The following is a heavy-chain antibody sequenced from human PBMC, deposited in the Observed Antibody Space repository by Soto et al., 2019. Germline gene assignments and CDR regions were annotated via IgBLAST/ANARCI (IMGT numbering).Heavy chain of an antibody. J-gene: IGHJ6*02. CDR2: ISSSSSTI. V-gene: IGHV3-48*01. CDR1: GFTFSSYS. Sequence: GGSLRLSCAASGFTFSSYSMNWVRQAPGKGLEWVSYISSSSSTIYYADSVKGRFTISRDNAKNSLYLQMNSLRAEDTAIYYCARTLANDYYYGMDVWGQGTTVTVSS. CDR3: ARTLANDYYYGMDV.